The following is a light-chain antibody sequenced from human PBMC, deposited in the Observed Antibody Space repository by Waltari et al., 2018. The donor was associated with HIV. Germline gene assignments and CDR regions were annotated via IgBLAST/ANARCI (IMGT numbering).Light chain of an antibody. CDR1: ALPRKN. Sequence: SYELTQPPSLPFSPGQTTSTTCSGDALPRKNAFSYQQKAGQTPVQFIEEHNRRPSGLPELFSGSSSGTTATLTISGAQVDDAGDYYCYSTDDSGNPLAVFGGGTQLTVL. J-gene: IGLJ7*01. V-gene: IGLV3-10*01. CDR3: YSTDDSGNPLAV. CDR2: EHN.